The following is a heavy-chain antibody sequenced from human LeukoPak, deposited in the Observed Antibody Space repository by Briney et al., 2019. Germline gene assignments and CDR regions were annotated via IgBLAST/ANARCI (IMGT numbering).Heavy chain of an antibody. V-gene: IGHV1-69*13. CDR2: IIPIFGTA. Sequence: SVKVSCKASGGTFSSYAISWVRQAPGQGLEWMGGIIPIFGTANYAQKFQGRVTITADESTSTAYMELSSLRSEDTAVYYCGSPVIPVAAPFTYGGKGPLVTVS. J-gene: IGHJ4*02. CDR3: GSPVIPVAAPFTY. CDR1: GGTFSSYA. D-gene: IGHD3-16*02.